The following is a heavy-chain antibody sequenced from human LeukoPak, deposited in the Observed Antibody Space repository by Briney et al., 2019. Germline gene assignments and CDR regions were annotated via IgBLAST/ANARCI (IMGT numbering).Heavy chain of an antibody. CDR3: ARYGVGDYFDY. V-gene: IGHV3-66*01. J-gene: IGHJ4*02. Sequence: GGSLRLSCAASGFTVSSNYMSWVRQAPGKGLEWVSVIYSGGRTNYADSVKGRFTISRDNSKNTLYLQMNSLRAEDTAVYYCARYGVGDYFDYWGQGTLVTVSS. D-gene: IGHD3-16*01. CDR1: GFTVSSNY. CDR2: IYSGGRT.